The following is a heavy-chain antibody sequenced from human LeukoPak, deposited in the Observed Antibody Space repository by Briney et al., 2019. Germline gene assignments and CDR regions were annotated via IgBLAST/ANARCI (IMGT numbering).Heavy chain of an antibody. J-gene: IGHJ4*02. V-gene: IGHV1-69*05. CDR2: IIPIFGTA. CDR3: ASPSSTYSSGYLY. CDR1: GGTFISYA. D-gene: IGHD3-22*01. Sequence: ASVNVSCKASGGTFISYAISWVRQAPGQGLEWMGGIIPIFGTANYAQKFQGRVTITTDESTSTAYMELSSLRSEDTAVYYCASPSSTYSSGYLYWGQGTLVTVSS.